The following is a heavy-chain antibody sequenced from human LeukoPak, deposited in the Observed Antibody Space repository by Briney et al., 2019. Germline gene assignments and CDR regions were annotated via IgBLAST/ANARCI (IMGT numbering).Heavy chain of an antibody. V-gene: IGHV1-2*02. J-gene: IGHJ3*02. D-gene: IGHD1-26*01. Sequence: ASVKVSCKASGYTFTGYYMHWVRQAPGQGLEWMGWINPNSGGTNYAQKFQGRVTMTRDTSISTAYMELSRLRSDDTAVYYCARDKWELPGYSLAFDIWGQGTMVTVSS. CDR2: INPNSGGT. CDR3: ARDKWELPGYSLAFDI. CDR1: GYTFTGYY.